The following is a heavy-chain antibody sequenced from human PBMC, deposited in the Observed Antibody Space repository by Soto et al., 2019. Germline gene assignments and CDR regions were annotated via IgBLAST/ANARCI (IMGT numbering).Heavy chain of an antibody. V-gene: IGHV3-49*03. CDR1: GFTFADYA. CDR3: TRELSGWYLLGREG. CDR2: IRSKANGGTT. J-gene: IGHJ6*02. D-gene: IGHD6-19*01. Sequence: PGGSLRLSCTASGFTFADYAMSWFRQAPGKGLEWVGIIRSKANGGTTDYAASVKGRFTISREDSKSIAHLQMNSLKTEDTAVYYWTRELSGWYLLGREGWGQGTTGTVAS.